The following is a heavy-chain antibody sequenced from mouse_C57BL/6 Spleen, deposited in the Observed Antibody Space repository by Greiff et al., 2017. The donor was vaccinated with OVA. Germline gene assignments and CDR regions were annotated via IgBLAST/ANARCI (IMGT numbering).Heavy chain of an antibody. CDR3: ARDTTKTDWYFDV. Sequence: QVHVKQPGAELVMPGASVKLSCKASGYTFTSYWMHWVKQRPGQGLGWIGEIDPSVSYPNYNQKFKGKSTLTVDKSSSTAYMQLSSLTSEDSAVYYCARDTTKTDWYFDVWGTGTTVTVSS. V-gene: IGHV1-69*01. J-gene: IGHJ1*03. CDR2: IDPSVSYP. CDR1: GYTFTSYW. D-gene: IGHD1-1*01.